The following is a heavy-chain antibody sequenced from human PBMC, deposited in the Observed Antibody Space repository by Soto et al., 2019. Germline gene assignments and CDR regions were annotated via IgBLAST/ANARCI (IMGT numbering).Heavy chain of an antibody. CDR3: ARHLHERLQLYYYYMDV. CDR2: IYYSGST. Sequence: SETLSLTCTVSGGSISSSSYYWGWIRQPPGKGLEWIGSIYYSGSTYYNPSLKSRVTISVDTSKNQFSLKLSSVTAADTAVYYCARHLHERLQLYYYYMDVWGKGTTVTVSS. V-gene: IGHV4-39*01. D-gene: IGHD4-4*01. J-gene: IGHJ6*03. CDR1: GGSISSSSYY.